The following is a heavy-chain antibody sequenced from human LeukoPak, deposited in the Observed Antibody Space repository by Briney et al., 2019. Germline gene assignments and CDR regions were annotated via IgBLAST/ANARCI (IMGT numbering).Heavy chain of an antibody. D-gene: IGHD6-13*01. J-gene: IGHJ5*02. CDR3: ARADEDRYSSSWSAWFDP. V-gene: IGHV1-2*02. CDR1: GYPFIGNY. Sequence: GASVKVSCKASGYPFIGNYIHWVRQAPGQGLEWMGWINPNSGGTNYAQKFQGRVTMTRDTSISTAYMELSRLRSDDTAVYYCARADEDRYSSSWSAWFDPWGQGTLVTVSS. CDR2: INPNSGGT.